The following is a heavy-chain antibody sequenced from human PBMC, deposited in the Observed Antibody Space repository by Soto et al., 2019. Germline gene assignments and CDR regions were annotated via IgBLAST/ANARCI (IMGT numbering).Heavy chain of an antibody. CDR1: GYTFTSYG. CDR3: ARAVGGSHEYYFDY. V-gene: IGHV1-2*02. CDR2: INPNSGGT. D-gene: IGHD1-26*01. Sequence: ASVKVSCKASGYTFTSYGISWVRQAPGQGLEWMGWINPNSGGTNYAQKFQGRVTMTRDTSISTAYMELSRLRSEDTAVYYCARAVGGSHEYYFDYWGQGTLVTVSS. J-gene: IGHJ4*02.